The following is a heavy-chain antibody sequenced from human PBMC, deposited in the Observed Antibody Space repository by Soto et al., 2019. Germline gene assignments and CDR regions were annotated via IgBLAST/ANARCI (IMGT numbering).Heavy chain of an antibody. CDR2: IRSKAYGGTT. V-gene: IGHV3-49*03. CDR1: GFTFGDYA. CDR3: TTPGIAVAAPHNWFDP. J-gene: IGHJ5*02. Sequence: GSLRLSCTASGFTFGDYAMSWFRQAPGKGLEWVGFIRSKAYGGTTEYAASVKGRFTISRDDSKSIAYLQMNSLKTEDTAVYYCTTPGIAVAAPHNWFDPWGQGTLVTVSS. D-gene: IGHD6-19*01.